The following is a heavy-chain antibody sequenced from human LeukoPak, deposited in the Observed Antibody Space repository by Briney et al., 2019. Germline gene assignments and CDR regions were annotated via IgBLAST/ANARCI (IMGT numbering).Heavy chain of an antibody. CDR1: GFTFSSYS. D-gene: IGHD6-6*01. CDR2: ISSSSSYI. J-gene: IGHJ5*02. V-gene: IGHV3-21*01. CDR3: AKGHRIAARKMAWFDP. Sequence: GGSLRLSCAASGFTFSSYSMNWVCQAPGKGLEWVSSISSSSSYIYYADSVKGRFTISRDNAKNSLYLQMNSLRAEDTAVYYCAKGHRIAARKMAWFDPWGQGTLVTVSS.